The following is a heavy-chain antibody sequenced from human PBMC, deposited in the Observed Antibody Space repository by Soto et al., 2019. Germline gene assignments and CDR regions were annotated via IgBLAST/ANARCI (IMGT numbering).Heavy chain of an antibody. V-gene: IGHV4-30-4*01. D-gene: IGHD3-22*01. Sequence: QVQLQESGPGLVKPSQTLSLTCTVSGGSISSGDYYWSWIRQPPGKGLGWIGYIYYSGSTYYNPSLNSRVTISVDTCKNPLSLKLSCVAAADTAVYYCARGRYYDSSGYYGYWGQGTLVTVSS. CDR2: IYYSGST. J-gene: IGHJ4*02. CDR3: ARGRYYDSSGYYGY. CDR1: GGSISSGDYY.